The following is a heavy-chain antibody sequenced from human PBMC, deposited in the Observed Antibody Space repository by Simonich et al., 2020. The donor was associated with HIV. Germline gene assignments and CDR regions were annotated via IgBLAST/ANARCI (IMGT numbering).Heavy chain of an antibody. D-gene: IGHD2-15*01. Sequence: QVQLQQWGAGLLKPSETLSLTCAVYGGSFSGYYWSWIRQSPGKGLEWVGEINHSGSTNYNPSLESRVTISLDTSKNHFSLKLNSVTAADTAVYYCTTSYCSGGTCYWYFDLWGRGTLVTVSS. CDR3: TTSYCSGGTCYWYFDL. CDR2: INHSGST. J-gene: IGHJ2*01. V-gene: IGHV4-34*01. CDR1: GGSFSGYY.